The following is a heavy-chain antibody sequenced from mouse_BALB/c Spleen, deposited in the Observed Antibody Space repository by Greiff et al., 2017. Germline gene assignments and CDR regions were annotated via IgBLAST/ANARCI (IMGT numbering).Heavy chain of an antibody. Sequence: EVKLMESGGGLVKLGGSLKLSCAASGFTFSSYYMSWVRQTPEKRLELVAAINSNGGSTYYPDTVKGRFTISRDNAKNTLYLQMSSLKSEDTALYYCARHGTTVVATDWYFDVWGAGTTVTVSS. J-gene: IGHJ1*01. CDR2: INSNGGST. CDR3: ARHGTTVVATDWYFDV. D-gene: IGHD1-1*01. V-gene: IGHV5-6-2*01. CDR1: GFTFSSYY.